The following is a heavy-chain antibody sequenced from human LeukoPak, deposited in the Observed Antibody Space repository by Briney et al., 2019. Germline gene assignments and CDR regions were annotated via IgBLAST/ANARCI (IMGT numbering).Heavy chain of an antibody. CDR3: ATRTAAYYYYMDV. CDR2: INHSGSA. CDR1: GGALSDYY. V-gene: IGHV4-34*01. D-gene: IGHD2-2*01. J-gene: IGHJ6*03. Sequence: SETLSLTCAVYGGALSDYYWTWIRQPPGKGLEWIGEINHSGSANYNPSLNSRVTMSVDTSQNQFFLKLRAVTAADTAVYYCATRTAAYYYYMDVWGKGTTVTVSS.